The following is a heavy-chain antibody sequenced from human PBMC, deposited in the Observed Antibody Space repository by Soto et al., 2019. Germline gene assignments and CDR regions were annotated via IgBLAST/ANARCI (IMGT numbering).Heavy chain of an antibody. CDR3: AREVVEVTSIWLDT. Sequence: QVQLVQSGAEMKTPGASVKVSCKARGFTFTTNDIHWVRQAPGQRREWMGWMNVNTDSTDSAEDFEGRLTMTWNTSISTAYMELTDMTSEDTAVYYCAREVVEVTSIWLDTWGQVTHLTVSS. CDR2: MNVNTDST. D-gene: IGHD1-1*01. CDR1: GFTFTTND. J-gene: IGHJ5*02. V-gene: IGHV1-8*02.